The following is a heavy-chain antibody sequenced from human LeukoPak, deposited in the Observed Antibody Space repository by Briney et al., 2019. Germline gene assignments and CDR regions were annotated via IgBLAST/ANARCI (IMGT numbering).Heavy chain of an antibody. D-gene: IGHD1-26*01. Sequence: ASVKVSCKASGYTFTSYGINWVRQGPGQGLEWVGWISTHNGHTNYAQKFQGRVTMTTDTSTSTASMELRSLRSDDTAVYYCARDHAAGWELPLNWFDPWGQGTLVTVSS. CDR3: ARDHAAGWELPLNWFDP. V-gene: IGHV1-18*01. J-gene: IGHJ5*02. CDR2: ISTHNGHT. CDR1: GYTFTSYG.